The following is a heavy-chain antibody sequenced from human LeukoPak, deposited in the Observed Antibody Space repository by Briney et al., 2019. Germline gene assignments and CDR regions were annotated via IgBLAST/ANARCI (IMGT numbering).Heavy chain of an antibody. J-gene: IGHJ6*03. CDR1: GGSISSGGYY. CDR2: INHSGST. CDR3: ARDHRSSGWYERGYYYYYYMDV. D-gene: IGHD6-19*01. Sequence: PSQTLSLTCAVSGGSISSGGYYWSWIRQPPGKGLEWIGEINHSGSTNYNPSLKSRVTISVDTSKNQLSLKLSSVTAADTAVYYCARDHRSSGWYERGYYYYYYMDVWGKGTTVTVSS. V-gene: IGHV4-30-2*01.